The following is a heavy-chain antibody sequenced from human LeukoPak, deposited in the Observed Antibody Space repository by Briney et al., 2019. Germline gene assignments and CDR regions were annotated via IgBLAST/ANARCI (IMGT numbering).Heavy chain of an antibody. J-gene: IGHJ6*03. CDR3: AYGSSSSYYYYMDV. CDR2: IYYSGST. CDR1: GGSISSSSYY. D-gene: IGHD6-6*01. Sequence: NPSETLSLTCTVSGGSISSSSYYWGWIRQPPGKGLEWIGSIYYSGSTYYNPSLKSRVTISVDTSKNQFSLKLSSVTAADTAVYYCAYGSSSSYYYYMDVWGKGTTVTVSS. V-gene: IGHV4-39*07.